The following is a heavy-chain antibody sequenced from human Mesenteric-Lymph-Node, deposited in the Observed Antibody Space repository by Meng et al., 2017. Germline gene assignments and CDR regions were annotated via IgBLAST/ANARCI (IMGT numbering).Heavy chain of an antibody. CDR3: ARVYSRGRSSGWYGAYYYYGMDV. V-gene: IGHV1-69*06. CDR1: GGTFSSYA. Sequence: SVKVSCKASGGTFSSYAIGWVRQAPGQGLEWMGGIIPIFGTANYAQKFQGRVTITADKSTSTAYMELSSLRSEDTAVYYCARVYSRGRSSGWYGAYYYYGMDVWGQGTTVTVSS. D-gene: IGHD6-19*01. CDR2: IIPIFGTA. J-gene: IGHJ6*02.